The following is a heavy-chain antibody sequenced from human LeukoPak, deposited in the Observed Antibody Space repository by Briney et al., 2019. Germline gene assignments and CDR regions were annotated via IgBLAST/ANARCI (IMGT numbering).Heavy chain of an antibody. J-gene: IGHJ4*02. CDR1: GYTFTSYG. V-gene: IGHV1-3*01. CDR3: ARSRGTIFEAEISFDY. D-gene: IGHD3-3*01. CDR2: INAGNGNT. Sequence: GASVKVSCKASGYTFTSYGISWVRQAPGQGLEWMGWINAGNGNTKYSQKFQGRVTITRDTSASTAYMELSSLRSEDTAVYYCARSRGTIFEAEISFDYWGQGTLVAVSS.